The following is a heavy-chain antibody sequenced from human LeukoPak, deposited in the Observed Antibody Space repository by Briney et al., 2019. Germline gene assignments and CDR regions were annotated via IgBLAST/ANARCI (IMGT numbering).Heavy chain of an antibody. D-gene: IGHD1-14*01. CDR2: IYYSGST. V-gene: IGHV4-39*01. J-gene: IGHJ4*02. CDR1: GGSISSSSYY. CDR3: ARLTAYNRNHFVY. Sequence: PSETLSLTCTVSGGSISSSSYYWGWIRQPPGKGLEWIGSIYYSGSTYYNPSLKSRVTISVDTSKNQFSLKLSSVTAADTAVYYCARLTAYNRNHFVYWGQGTLVTVSS.